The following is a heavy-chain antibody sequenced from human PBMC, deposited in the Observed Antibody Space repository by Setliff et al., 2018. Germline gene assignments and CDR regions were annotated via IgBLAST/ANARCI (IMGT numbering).Heavy chain of an antibody. CDR1: GGTFSSYG. CDR2: TIPMFGTT. Sequence: SVKVSCKASGGTFSSYGISWVRQAPGQGLEWMGGTIPMFGTTSYARQLQGRVTIITDESTSTAYMQLSSLGSEDTAVYYCVREGVDSRSSTDYRYYMDVWGKGTTVTVSS. J-gene: IGHJ6*03. D-gene: IGHD3-22*01. V-gene: IGHV1-69*05. CDR3: VREGVDSRSSTDYRYYMDV.